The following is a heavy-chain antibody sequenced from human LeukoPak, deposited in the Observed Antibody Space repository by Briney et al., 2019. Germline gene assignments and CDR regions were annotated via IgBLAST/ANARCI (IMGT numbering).Heavy chain of an antibody. CDR2: ISAYNGNT. J-gene: IGHJ4*02. CDR3: AREGYDILTGYYIGIDY. V-gene: IGHV1-18*01. CDR1: GYTFTSYG. D-gene: IGHD3-9*01. Sequence: ASVKVSCKASGYTFTSYGISWVRQAPGQGLEWMGWISAYNGNTNYAQKLQGRVTMTTDTSTSTAYMELRSLRSDDTAVYYCAREGYDILTGYYIGIDYWGQGTLVTVSS.